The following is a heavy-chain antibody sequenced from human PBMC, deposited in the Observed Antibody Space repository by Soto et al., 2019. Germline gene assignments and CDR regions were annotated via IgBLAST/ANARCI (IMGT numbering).Heavy chain of an antibody. CDR2: IYYSGST. CDR1: GGSISSYY. J-gene: IGHJ2*01. CDR3: ARDVGEYSSSSLLITYWYFDL. Sequence: QVQLQESGPGLVKPSETLSLTCTVSGGSISSYYWSWIRQPPGKGLEWIGYIYYSGSTNYNPSLKSRVTISVDTSKNQFSLKLSSVTAADTAVYYCARDVGEYSSSSLLITYWYFDLWGRGTLVTDSS. V-gene: IGHV4-59*01. D-gene: IGHD6-6*01.